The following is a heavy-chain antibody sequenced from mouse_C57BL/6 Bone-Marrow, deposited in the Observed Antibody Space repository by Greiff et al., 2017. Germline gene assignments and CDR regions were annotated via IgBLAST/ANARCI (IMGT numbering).Heavy chain of an antibody. J-gene: IGHJ2*01. CDR3: ARGDYYGSSYLYYFDY. D-gene: IGHD1-1*01. CDR2: IYPGSGST. Sequence: QVQLQQPGAELVKPGASVKISCKASGYTFTSYWITWVKQRPGQGLEWIGDIYPGSGSTNYNEKFKSKATLTVDTSSSTAYMQLSSLTSEDSAVYYCARGDYYGSSYLYYFDYWGQGTTLTVSS. CDR1: GYTFTSYW. V-gene: IGHV1-55*01.